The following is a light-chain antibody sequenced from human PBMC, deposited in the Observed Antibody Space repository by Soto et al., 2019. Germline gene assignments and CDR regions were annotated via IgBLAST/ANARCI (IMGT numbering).Light chain of an antibody. CDR3: QPYNNWPLT. J-gene: IGKJ4*01. CDR2: DSS. V-gene: IGKV1-39*01. CDR1: QSISTY. Sequence: EIQLTQSPSSLSASVGDRLTITCRASQSISTYLNWYQQKPGEAPTLLVYDSSTLQSGVPSRFSGSRSGPEFTLTINSLQSEDFAIYYCQPYNNWPLTFGGGTKVDIK.